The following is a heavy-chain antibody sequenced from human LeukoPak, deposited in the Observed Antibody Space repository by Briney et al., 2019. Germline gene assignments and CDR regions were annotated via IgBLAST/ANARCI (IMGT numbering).Heavy chain of an antibody. D-gene: IGHD6-6*01. CDR3: ARREYSSSSFHFDY. J-gene: IGHJ4*02. Sequence: RRGESLKISCKGSGYSFTSYWIGWVRQMPGKGLEWMGIIYPGDSDTRYSPSFQGQVTISADKSVSTAYLQWSSLKASDTAIYYCARREYSSSSFHFDYWGQGTLVTVSS. CDR1: GYSFTSYW. CDR2: IYPGDSDT. V-gene: IGHV5-51*01.